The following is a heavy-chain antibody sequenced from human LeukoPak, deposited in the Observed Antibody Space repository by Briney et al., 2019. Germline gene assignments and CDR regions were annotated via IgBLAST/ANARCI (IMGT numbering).Heavy chain of an antibody. J-gene: IGHJ6*03. Sequence: GGSLRLSCAASGFTFSSYSMNWVRQAPGKGLEWVSSISSSSSYIYHADSMKGRFTISRDNAKNSLYLQMNSLRAEDTAVYYCARDPWLQSDYYMDVWGKGTTVTVSS. V-gene: IGHV3-21*01. CDR2: ISSSSSYI. CDR3: ARDPWLQSDYYMDV. CDR1: GFTFSSYS. D-gene: IGHD5-18*01.